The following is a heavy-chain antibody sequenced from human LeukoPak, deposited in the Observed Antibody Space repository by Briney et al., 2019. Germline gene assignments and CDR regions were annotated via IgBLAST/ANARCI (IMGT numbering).Heavy chain of an antibody. D-gene: IGHD6-13*01. Sequence: VKVSCKASGYTFTGYYMHWVRQAPGQGLEWMGRINPNSGGTNYAQKFQGRVTMTRDTSISTAYMELSRLRSDDTAVYYCARDRPAGYSSSWYNAFDIWGQGTMVTVSS. CDR3: ARDRPAGYSSSWYNAFDI. V-gene: IGHV1-2*06. CDR2: INPNSGGT. J-gene: IGHJ3*02. CDR1: GYTFTGYY.